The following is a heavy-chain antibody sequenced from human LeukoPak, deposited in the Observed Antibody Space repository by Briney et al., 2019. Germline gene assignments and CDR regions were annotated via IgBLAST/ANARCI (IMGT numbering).Heavy chain of an antibody. D-gene: IGHD2-2*01. CDR2: ISYDGSNK. Sequence: GGSLRLSCAAYGFTFSSYGMHWVRQAPGKGLEWVAVISYDGSNKYYADSVRGRFTISRDNSKNTLYLQMNSLRAEDTAVYYCAKDLDCSSTSCYANYYYYGMDVWGQGTTVTVSS. V-gene: IGHV3-30*18. CDR1: GFTFSSYG. J-gene: IGHJ6*02. CDR3: AKDLDCSSTSCYANYYYYGMDV.